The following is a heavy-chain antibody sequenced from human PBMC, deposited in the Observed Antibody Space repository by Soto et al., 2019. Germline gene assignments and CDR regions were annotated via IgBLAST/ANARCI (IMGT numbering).Heavy chain of an antibody. V-gene: IGHV4-31*03. CDR2: IYNTGSA. D-gene: IGHD2-21*01. J-gene: IGHJ3*01. CDR1: GGSISSGDYY. CDR3: ATGVPPPRIVVGARGAFDV. Sequence: QVQLQESGPGLVKPSQTLSLTCTVSGGSISSGDYYWSWIRQHPEKGLEWIGYIYNTGSAYTNPSLWSRVTVLLDTSRNQFSLKLTSVTAADTAVYYCATGVPPPRIVVGARGAFDVWGQGTMVTVSS.